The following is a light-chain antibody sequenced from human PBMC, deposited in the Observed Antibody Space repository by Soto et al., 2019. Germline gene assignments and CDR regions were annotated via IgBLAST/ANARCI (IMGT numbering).Light chain of an antibody. CDR2: DAS. CDR3: QKYNSAPRT. V-gene: IGKV1-5*01. CDR1: QSVRSW. Sequence: DIRMTQSPSTLSASVGDRDTITCRASQSVRSWLAWYQQKPGRAPKFLIYDASSLESGVPSRFSGSGSGTEFTLTISNLQPDDFATYYCQKYNSAPRTFGQGTKVEIK. J-gene: IGKJ1*01.